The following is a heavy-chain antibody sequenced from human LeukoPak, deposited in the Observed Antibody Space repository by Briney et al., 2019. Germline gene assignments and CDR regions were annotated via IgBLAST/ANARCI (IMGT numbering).Heavy chain of an antibody. D-gene: IGHD1-1*01. CDR2: ISAYNGNT. Sequence: ASVKVSCKASGYTFTSYGISWVRQAPGQGLEWMGWISAYNGNTNYAQKLQGRVTMTTDTSTSTAYMELRSLRSDDTAVYYCARRQLEPHWFDPWGQEPWSPSPQ. J-gene: IGHJ5*02. V-gene: IGHV1-18*01. CDR3: ARRQLEPHWFDP. CDR1: GYTFTSYG.